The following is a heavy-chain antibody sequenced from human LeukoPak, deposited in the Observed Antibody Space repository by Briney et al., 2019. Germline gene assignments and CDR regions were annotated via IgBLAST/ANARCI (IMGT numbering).Heavy chain of an antibody. CDR1: GFTFSSYA. CDR2: ISRGSDHI. V-gene: IGHV3-21*04. D-gene: IGHD1-1*01. Sequence: GGSLRLSCAASGFTFSSYAMSWVRQAPGKGLEWVSSISRGSDHIFYADSMKGRFTISRDNAKNSLYLQMDSLRVEDTAVYYCAKGKRYPDYWGQGTLVTVSS. CDR3: AKGKRYPDY. J-gene: IGHJ4*02.